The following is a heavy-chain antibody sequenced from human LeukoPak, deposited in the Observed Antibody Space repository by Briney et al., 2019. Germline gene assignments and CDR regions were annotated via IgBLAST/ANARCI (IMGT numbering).Heavy chain of an antibody. D-gene: IGHD5-12*01. V-gene: IGHV4-30-4*08. CDR2: IYYSGST. CDR3: ARDLERSSGYDYGYFDY. J-gene: IGHJ4*02. CDR1: GGSISSGDYY. Sequence: SETLSLTCTVSGGSISSGDYYWSWIRRPPGKGLEWIGYIYYSGSTYYNPSLKSRVTISVDTSKNQFSLKLSSVTAADTAVYYCARDLERSSGYDYGYFDYWGQGTLVTVSS.